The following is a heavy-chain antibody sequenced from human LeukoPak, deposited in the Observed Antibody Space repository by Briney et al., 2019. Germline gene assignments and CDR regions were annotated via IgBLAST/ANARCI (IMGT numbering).Heavy chain of an antibody. Sequence: SETLSLTCGVSGGAITNYYWSWIRQPPGKGLEWIGYIYYSGSTNYNPSLKSRVTISVDTSKNQFSLKLSSVTAADTAVYYCALLYRSRRAFDIWGQGTMVTVSS. CDR2: IYYSGST. CDR3: ALLYRSRRAFDI. CDR1: GGAITNYY. D-gene: IGHD3-3*01. V-gene: IGHV4-59*08. J-gene: IGHJ3*02.